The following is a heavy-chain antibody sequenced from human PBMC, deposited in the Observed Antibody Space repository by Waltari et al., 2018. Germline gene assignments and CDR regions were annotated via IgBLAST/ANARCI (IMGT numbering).Heavy chain of an antibody. CDR1: GYTFTGSY. J-gene: IGHJ4*02. V-gene: IGHV1-2*02. Sequence: QVQLVQSGAEVTKPGASVKVSCKASGYTFTGSYIHWVRQAPGQGPEWMGWINPNSGDISSAQNFKGRVTMTRDTSINTAYVELSSLTSDDTAVYFCARGLDSRGRYSGPSDHWGQGTLVTVSS. CDR2: INPNSGDI. CDR3: ARGLDSRGRYSGPSDH. D-gene: IGHD1-1*01.